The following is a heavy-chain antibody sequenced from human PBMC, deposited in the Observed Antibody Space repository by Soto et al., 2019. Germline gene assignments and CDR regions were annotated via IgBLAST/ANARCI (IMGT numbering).Heavy chain of an antibody. V-gene: IGHV3-23*01. J-gene: IGHJ4*02. CDR1: GFSFSTFA. CDR2: IDAST. Sequence: EVQLLESGGGLVQPGGSLRLSCAASGFSFSTFAMTWVRQAPGKGLEWVASIDASTHHADSVKGRFTISRDDSKDTLYLQMNSLTAEDTALYYCARDHNSYGSGSYWYFDSWGQGTLVTVSS. CDR3: ARDHNSYGSGSYWYFDS. D-gene: IGHD3-10*01.